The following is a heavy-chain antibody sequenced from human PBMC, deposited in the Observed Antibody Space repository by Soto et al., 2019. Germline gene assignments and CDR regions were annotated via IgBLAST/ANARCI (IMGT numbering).Heavy chain of an antibody. V-gene: IGHV4-59*01. CDR2: SYYTGST. CDR1: AGSISTYY. D-gene: IGHD4-17*01. Sequence: QVQLQESGPGLVKPSETLSLTCSVSAGSISTYYWSWIRQRPGKGLEWIGYSYYTGSTEYNPSLKSRVTISLYTSKNQFSLNLSSLTAADTAMYYCARGWDVYGWFDPWGQGTLVTVSS. J-gene: IGHJ5*02. CDR3: ARGWDVYGWFDP.